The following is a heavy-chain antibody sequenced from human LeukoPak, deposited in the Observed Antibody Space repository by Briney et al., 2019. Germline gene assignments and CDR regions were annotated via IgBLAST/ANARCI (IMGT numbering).Heavy chain of an antibody. CDR1: GFTFDDYA. D-gene: IGHD3-22*01. CDR3: AKTLGYSGYFSP. CDR2: ISGGGVNT. V-gene: IGHV3-23*01. Sequence: PGGSLRLSCAASGFTFDDYAMHWVRQAPGKGLEWVSGISGGGVNTYYADSVKGRFTISRDNSKNMLYLQMNSLRAEDTAVYYCAKTLGYSGYFSPWGQGTLVTVSS. J-gene: IGHJ5*02.